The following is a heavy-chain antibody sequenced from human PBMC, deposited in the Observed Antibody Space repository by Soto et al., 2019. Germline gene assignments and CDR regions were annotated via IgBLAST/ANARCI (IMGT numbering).Heavy chain of an antibody. V-gene: IGHV5-51*01. Sequence: GESLKISCEGSGYSFTNYWIGWVRQMPGKGLEWMGIIYPGDSDTRYSPSFQGQVTFSADKSITTAYLQWSSLKASDTAMYFCARLPGNQGAFDIWGPGTMVTV. J-gene: IGHJ3*02. CDR2: IYPGDSDT. D-gene: IGHD1-1*01. CDR3: ARLPGNQGAFDI. CDR1: GYSFTNYW.